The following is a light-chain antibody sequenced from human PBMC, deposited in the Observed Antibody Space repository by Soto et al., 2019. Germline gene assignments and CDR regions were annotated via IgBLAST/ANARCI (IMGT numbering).Light chain of an antibody. CDR3: QQYYRVPQLT. CDR1: QSLFYSPNNKTY. J-gene: IGKJ4*01. Sequence: DIVMTQSPDSLAVYLGERATINCKSSQSLFYSPNNKTYLAWYQHKAGQSPKLLIYWASNRESGVPDRFSGSGSEKDFTLTISSLQAEDVAVYYCQQYYRVPQLTFGAGTKVEIK. V-gene: IGKV4-1*01. CDR2: WAS.